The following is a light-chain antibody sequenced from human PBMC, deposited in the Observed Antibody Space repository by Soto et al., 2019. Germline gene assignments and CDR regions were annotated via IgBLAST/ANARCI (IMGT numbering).Light chain of an antibody. Sequence: EIVLTQSPGTLSLSPGERATLSCRASQSVSSSYLAWYQQKPGQAPRLLIYGASSMATGIPERFSGSGSGTDLTLTISRLEPDDFAVYYCQQYGSSPPTFGQGTKVEIK. CDR3: QQYGSSPPT. V-gene: IGKV3-20*01. CDR1: QSVSSSY. CDR2: GAS. J-gene: IGKJ1*01.